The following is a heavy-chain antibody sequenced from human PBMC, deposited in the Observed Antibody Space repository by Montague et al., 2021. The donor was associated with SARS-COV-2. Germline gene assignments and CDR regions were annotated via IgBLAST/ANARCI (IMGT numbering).Heavy chain of an antibody. CDR2: VYYSGST. J-gene: IGHJ4*02. V-gene: IGHV4-39*01. D-gene: IGHD6-13*01. CDR1: GGSISTSNCY. CDR3: AGQSASSPFDH. Sequence: SETLSLTCSVSGGSISTSNCYWGWIRQPPGKGLEWIGSVYYSGSTYYXPPLKSRVTVSVDTSKNQFSLKISSVTAADTAVYFCAGQSASSPFDHWGQGTLVTVSS.